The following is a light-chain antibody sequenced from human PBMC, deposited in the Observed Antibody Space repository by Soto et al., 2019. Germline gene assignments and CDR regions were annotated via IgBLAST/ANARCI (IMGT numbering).Light chain of an antibody. CDR2: EVS. CDR1: SSDVGGYNF. J-gene: IGLJ1*01. V-gene: IGLV2-14*03. CDR3: SSYTSGSTLYV. Sequence: QSALTQPASVFGSPGQSITFSCTGTSSDVGGYNFVSWYQQHPGKAPKLMIYEVSSRPSGVSNRFSGSKSGNTASLTISGLQPEDEADYYCSSYTSGSTLYVFGTGTKVTVL.